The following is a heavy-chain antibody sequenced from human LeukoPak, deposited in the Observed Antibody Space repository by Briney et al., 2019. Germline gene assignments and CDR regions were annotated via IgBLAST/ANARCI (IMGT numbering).Heavy chain of an antibody. CDR3: AISMCSSTSCYMGGMDV. D-gene: IGHD2-2*02. V-gene: IGHV3-74*01. CDR2: INSDGTST. CDR1: GFTFSSYI. J-gene: IGHJ6*02. Sequence: GSLRLSCAASGFTFSSYIMNWVRQAPGKGLVWVSRINSDGTSTTYADSVKGRFTISRDNAKNTLYLQMSSLRAEDTAVYYCAISMCSSTSCYMGGMDVWGQGTTVTVSS.